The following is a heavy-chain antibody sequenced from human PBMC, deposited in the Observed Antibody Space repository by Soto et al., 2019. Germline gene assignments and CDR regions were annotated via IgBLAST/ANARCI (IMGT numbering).Heavy chain of an antibody. CDR1: GFTFSNFV. J-gene: IGHJ6*02. V-gene: IGHV3-23*01. Sequence: VGSLRLSCAASGFTFSNFVMRWVRQTPGKGLEWVSTITETGGDTYYTDSVKGRFTISRDNSKNTLYLQMSGLRAEDTALYYCTKASSDRHHMDVWGQGTTVTVSS. CDR2: ITETGGDT. CDR3: TKASSDRHHMDV.